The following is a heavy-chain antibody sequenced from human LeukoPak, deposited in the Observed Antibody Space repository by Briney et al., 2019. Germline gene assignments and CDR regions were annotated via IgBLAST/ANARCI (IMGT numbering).Heavy chain of an antibody. CDR1: GYTFTSYY. J-gene: IGHJ6*03. Sequence: ASVTVSCTASGYTFTSYYMHWVRQAPGQGLEWMGIINPSGGSTSYAQKFQGRVTMTRDMSTSTVYMELSSLRSEDTAVYYCAREFSSSWNLSVGYYYYMDVWGKGTTVTVSS. V-gene: IGHV1-46*01. D-gene: IGHD6-13*01. CDR3: AREFSSSWNLSVGYYYYMDV. CDR2: INPSGGST.